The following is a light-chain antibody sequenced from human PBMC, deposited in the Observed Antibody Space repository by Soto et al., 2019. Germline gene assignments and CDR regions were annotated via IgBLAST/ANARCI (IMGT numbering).Light chain of an antibody. V-gene: IGKV3-11*01. J-gene: IGKJ5*01. CDR3: QQRSNWLFT. CDR2: DAS. Sequence: SPATLSLSPGEGATLSCRASQSVSSYLAWYQQKPGQAPRLLIYDASNRATGIPARFSGSGSGTDFTLTISSLEPEDFAVYYCQQRSNWLFTFGQGTRLEIK. CDR1: QSVSSY.